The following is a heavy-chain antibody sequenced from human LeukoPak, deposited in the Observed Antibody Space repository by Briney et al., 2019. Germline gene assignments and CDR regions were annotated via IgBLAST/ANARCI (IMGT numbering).Heavy chain of an antibody. CDR1: GYTLTELS. CDR2: FDPEDGET. CDR3: ATDSGSYYDEYFQH. D-gene: IGHD1-26*01. V-gene: IGHV1-24*01. Sequence: ASVKVSCKVSGYTLTELSMHWVRQAPGKGLEWMGGFDPEDGETIYAQKFQGRVTMTEDTSTDTAYMELSSLRSEDTAVYYCATDSGSYYDEYFQHWGQGTLVTVSS. J-gene: IGHJ1*01.